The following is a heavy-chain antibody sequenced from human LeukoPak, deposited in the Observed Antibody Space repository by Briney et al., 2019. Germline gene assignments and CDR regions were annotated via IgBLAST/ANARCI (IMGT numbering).Heavy chain of an antibody. J-gene: IGHJ4*02. CDR1: GGSIRSGGYY. CDR3: ARGKGGYDWFDY. Sequence: IPSQTLSLTCTVSGGSIRSGGYYWSWIRQHPGKGLDWIGYIYYSGSTYYNPSLKSRVTISVDTSNNQFSLKLSSVTAADTAVYYCARGKGGYDWFDYWGQGTLVTASS. V-gene: IGHV4-31*03. CDR2: IYYSGST. D-gene: IGHD5-12*01.